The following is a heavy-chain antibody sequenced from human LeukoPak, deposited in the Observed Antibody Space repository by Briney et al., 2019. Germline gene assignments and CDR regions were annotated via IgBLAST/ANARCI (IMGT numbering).Heavy chain of an antibody. J-gene: IGHJ6*02. CDR1: GYTFTSYA. CDR2: INAGNGNT. CDR3: ARETAKGIAAAGDYYGMDV. D-gene: IGHD6-13*01. V-gene: IGHV1-3*01. Sequence: GASVKVSCKASGYTFTSYAMHWVRQAPGQRLEWMGWINAGNGNTKYSQKFQGRVTITRDTSASTAYMELSSLRSEDTAVYYCARETAKGIAAAGDYYGMDVWGQGTTVTVSS.